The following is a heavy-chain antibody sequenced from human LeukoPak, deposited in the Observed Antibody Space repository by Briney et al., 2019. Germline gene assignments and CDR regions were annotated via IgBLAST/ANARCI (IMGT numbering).Heavy chain of an antibody. J-gene: IGHJ3*02. D-gene: IGHD3-10*01. CDR1: GGSISSYY. V-gene: IGHV4-59*01. CDR3: AREGVRSHAFDI. Sequence: PSQTLSLTCTVSGGSISSYYWSWIRQPPGKGLEWIGYIYYSGSTNYNPSLKSRVTISVDTSKNQFSLKLSSVTAADTAVYYCAREGVRSHAFDIWGQGTMVTVSS. CDR2: IYYSGST.